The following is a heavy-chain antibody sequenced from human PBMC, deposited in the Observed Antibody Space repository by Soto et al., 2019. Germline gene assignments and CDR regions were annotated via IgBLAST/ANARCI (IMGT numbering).Heavy chain of an antibody. CDR1: GFTFSNFA. J-gene: IGHJ4*02. Sequence: PVGSLRLSCAASGFTFSNFAMGWVRQAPGEGLEWVSSVSIGGSYTTYADSVRGRFTISRDKAKNTLDLQMNSLRAEDTAVYSCAKWSRSDVYWGRGTLVTVSS. D-gene: IGHD2-21*01. CDR2: VSIGGSYT. V-gene: IGHV3-23*01. CDR3: AKWSRSDVY.